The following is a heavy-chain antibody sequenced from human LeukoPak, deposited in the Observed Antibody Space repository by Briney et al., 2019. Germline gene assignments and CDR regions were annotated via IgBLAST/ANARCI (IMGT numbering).Heavy chain of an antibody. J-gene: IGHJ4*02. D-gene: IGHD5-12*01. CDR3: AKDWDIVAVLDY. CDR1: GFTFSSYG. Sequence: PGRSLRLSCAASGFTFSSYGMHWVRQAPGKGLEWVAVISYDGSNKYYADSVKGRFTISRDNSKDTLYLQMDSLRAEDTAVYYCAKDWDIVAVLDYWGQGTLVTVSS. CDR2: ISYDGSNK. V-gene: IGHV3-30*18.